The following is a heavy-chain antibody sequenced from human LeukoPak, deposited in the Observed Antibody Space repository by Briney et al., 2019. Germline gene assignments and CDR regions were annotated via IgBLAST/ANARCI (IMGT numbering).Heavy chain of an antibody. J-gene: IGHJ4*02. CDR2: INPDESTT. CDR3: ARNTRTSFDI. Sequence: GGSLRLSCAASGFTFSSSWMHWVRRAPGKGLAWVSRINPDESTTTYADSVKGRFTISRDNAKNTLYLQMNSLRAEDTAVYYCARNTRTSFDIWGQGTLVTVSS. CDR1: GFTFSSSW. V-gene: IGHV3-74*01. D-gene: IGHD2-2*01.